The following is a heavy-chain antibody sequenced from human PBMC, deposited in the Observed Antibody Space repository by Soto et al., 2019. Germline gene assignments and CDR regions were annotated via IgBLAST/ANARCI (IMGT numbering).Heavy chain of an antibody. D-gene: IGHD6-19*01. CDR3: ARAVAGGNWLLERYYYYGMDV. V-gene: IGHV1-69*01. Sequence: QVQLVQSGAEVKKPGSSVKVSCKASGGTFSSYAISWVRQAPGQGLEWMGGIIPIFGTANYAQKFQGRVTIPADESTSTAYMELSSLRSEDTAVYYCARAVAGGNWLLERYYYYGMDVWGQGTTVTVSS. J-gene: IGHJ6*02. CDR2: IIPIFGTA. CDR1: GGTFSSYA.